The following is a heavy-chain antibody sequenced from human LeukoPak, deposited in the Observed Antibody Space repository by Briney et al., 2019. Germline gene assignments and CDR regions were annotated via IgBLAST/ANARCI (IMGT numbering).Heavy chain of an antibody. CDR1: GCTFTRYY. Sequence: ASVKVSCKASGCTFTRYYMHWVRQAPGQGLEWMGWINPNSGGTNYAQKFQGRVTMTRDTSISTAYMELSRLRSDDTAVYYCARVGDILAGYYPFDYWGQGTLVTVSS. J-gene: IGHJ4*02. CDR3: ARVGDILAGYYPFDY. V-gene: IGHV1-2*02. D-gene: IGHD3-9*01. CDR2: INPNSGGT.